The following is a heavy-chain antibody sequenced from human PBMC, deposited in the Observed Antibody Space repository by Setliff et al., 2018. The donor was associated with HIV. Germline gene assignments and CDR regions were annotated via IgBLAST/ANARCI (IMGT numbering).Heavy chain of an antibody. D-gene: IGHD3-22*01. CDR1: TYSISSVHS. CDR2: MHHSGNT. Sequence: TSETLSLTCDVSTYSISSVHSWGWIRQPPGKGLEWIGTMHHSGNTHYKPSLKGRVTVSLDTSKKQLPLKLRSVTAADTAVYYCATTYHPDSRGYPPEYFLRWGQGILVTVSS. CDR3: ATTYHPDSRGYPPEYFLR. V-gene: IGHV4-38-2*01. J-gene: IGHJ1*01.